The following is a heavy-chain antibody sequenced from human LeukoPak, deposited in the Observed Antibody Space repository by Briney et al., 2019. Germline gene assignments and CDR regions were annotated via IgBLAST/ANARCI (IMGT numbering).Heavy chain of an antibody. Sequence: SETLSLTCAVYGGSFSGYYWSWIRQPPGKGLEWIGEINHSGSTNYNPSLKSRVTISVDTSKNQFSLKLSSVTAADTAVYYCARALYSSGWVDYYYYMDVWGKGTTVTVSS. CDR1: GGSFSGYY. CDR2: INHSGST. CDR3: ARALYSSGWVDYYYYMDV. V-gene: IGHV4-34*01. D-gene: IGHD6-19*01. J-gene: IGHJ6*03.